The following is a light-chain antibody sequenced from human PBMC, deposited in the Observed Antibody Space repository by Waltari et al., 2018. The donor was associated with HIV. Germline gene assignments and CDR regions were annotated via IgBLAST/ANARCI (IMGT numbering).Light chain of an antibody. CDR2: DNN. V-gene: IGLV1-51*01. CDR3: GTWDSSLSPFWV. J-gene: IGLJ3*02. Sequence: QSMLTQPPSVSAAPGQKVTIYCSGSSSNIGNNYVSWYQHLPGTAPKLLIYDNNKRPSGIPDLFSGSKSGTSATLGITGLQTGDEADYYCGTWDSSLSPFWVFGGGTKLTVL. CDR1: SSNIGNNY.